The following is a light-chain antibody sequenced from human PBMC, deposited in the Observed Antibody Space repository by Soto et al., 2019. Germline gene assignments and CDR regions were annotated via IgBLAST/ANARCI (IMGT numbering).Light chain of an antibody. CDR1: QSVNNNY. CDR3: QQSYLTPRT. V-gene: IGKV3-20*01. Sequence: EIVLTQSPGTLSLSPGERATLSCRASQSVNNNYLAWYQHKPGQSPRLLIYAASNRARGIPDRFGGSGSGTDFTLTVSRLEPEDFATYYCQQSYLTPRTFGQGTKLEIK. J-gene: IGKJ2*01. CDR2: AAS.